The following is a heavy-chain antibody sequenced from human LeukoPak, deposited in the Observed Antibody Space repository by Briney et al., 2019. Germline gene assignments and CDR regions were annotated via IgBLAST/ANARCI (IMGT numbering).Heavy chain of an antibody. CDR1: GFTFTSYS. D-gene: IGHD2-15*01. Sequence: GGSLRLSCVASGFTFTSYSMNWVRQAPGKGLEWVSSITSSSSYIYYADSVKGRFTISRDNAKNSLFLQMNSLRAEDTAVYYCARDGYCSGGSCYSATDYWGQGTLVTVSS. CDR3: ARDGYCSGGSCYSATDY. CDR2: ITSSSSYI. J-gene: IGHJ4*02. V-gene: IGHV3-21*01.